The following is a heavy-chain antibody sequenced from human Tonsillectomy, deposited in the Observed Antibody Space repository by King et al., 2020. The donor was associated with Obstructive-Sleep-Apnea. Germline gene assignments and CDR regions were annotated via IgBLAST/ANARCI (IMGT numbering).Heavy chain of an antibody. CDR2: ISSSVST. CDR3: ARYSSGLYYLDY. D-gene: IGHD6-19*01. Sequence: LQLQESGPGLVKPSETLSLRCSVSGASTRTNYWGWIRHTPGKGLEWIGCISSSVSTNYNPSLKIQVTLSLDTSKNQFSLSLSSVTAADTAVYYCARYSSGLYYLDYWGQGTLVTVSS. V-gene: IGHV4-59*01. CDR1: GASTRTNY. J-gene: IGHJ4*02.